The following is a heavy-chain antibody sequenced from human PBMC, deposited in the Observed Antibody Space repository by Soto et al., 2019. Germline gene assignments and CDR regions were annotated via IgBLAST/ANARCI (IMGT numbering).Heavy chain of an antibody. CDR3: ARDYYYDSSGYYPGYFDY. Sequence: GSLRLSCAASGFTFSSYAMHWVRQAPGKGLEWVAVISYDGSNKYYADSVKGRFTISRDNSKNTLYLQMNSLRAEDTAVYYCARDYYYDSSGYYPGYFDYWGQGTLVTVSS. CDR2: ISYDGSNK. D-gene: IGHD3-22*01. V-gene: IGHV3-30-3*01. CDR1: GFTFSSYA. J-gene: IGHJ4*02.